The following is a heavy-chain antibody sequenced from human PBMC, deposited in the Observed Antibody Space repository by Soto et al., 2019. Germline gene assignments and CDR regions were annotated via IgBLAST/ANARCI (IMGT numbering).Heavy chain of an antibody. Sequence: QVQLQESGPGLVKPSETLSLICTVSGGSISSYYWSWIRQCAGKGLEWIGDIYYSGSTKYNPSLKSRVTILLDTSKNQFSLKLTSVTAADTAVYYCARGGMDTTMVTNWFDPWGQGTLVTVSS. D-gene: IGHD5-18*01. J-gene: IGHJ5*02. CDR3: ARGGMDTTMVTNWFDP. CDR1: GGSISSYY. V-gene: IGHV4-59*01. CDR2: IYYSGST.